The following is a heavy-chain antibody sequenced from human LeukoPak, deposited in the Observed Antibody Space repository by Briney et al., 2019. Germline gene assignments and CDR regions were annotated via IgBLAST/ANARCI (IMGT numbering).Heavy chain of an antibody. J-gene: IGHJ4*02. CDR2: IHFSGST. Sequence: SQTLSLTCTVSADSISSSGHYWTWIRQHPGKGPETIGFIHFSGSTNHDPSLKSRVAISVDASKNQFSLRLSSVTSAGTAVYYCARGGNRFGGFYFDYWGQGILVTVSS. D-gene: IGHD3-10*01. CDR3: ARGGNRFGGFYFDY. V-gene: IGHV4-31*03. CDR1: ADSISSSGHY.